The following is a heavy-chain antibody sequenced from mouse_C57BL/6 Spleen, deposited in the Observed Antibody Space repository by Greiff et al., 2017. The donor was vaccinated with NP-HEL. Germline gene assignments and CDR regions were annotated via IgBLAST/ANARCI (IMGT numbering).Heavy chain of an antibody. CDR1: GYTFTDYY. J-gene: IGHJ2*01. D-gene: IGHD1-1*01. Sequence: VQLQESGAELVRPGASVKLSCKASGYTFTDYYINWVKQRPGQGLEWIARIYPGSGNTYYNEKFKGKATLTAEKSSSTAYMQLSSLTSKSSAVYFCARTDFYYRCSLNYFDYRGQGTTLTVSS. CDR2: IYPGSGNT. CDR3: ARTDFYYRCSLNYFDY. V-gene: IGHV1-76*01.